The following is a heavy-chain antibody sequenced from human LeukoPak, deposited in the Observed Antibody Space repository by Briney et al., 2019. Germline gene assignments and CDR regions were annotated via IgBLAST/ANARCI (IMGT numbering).Heavy chain of an antibody. CDR1: GGSISSYY. CDR2: IYYSGST. D-gene: IGHD1-1*01. V-gene: IGHV4-59*01. CDR3: ARGTSVVRWYFDY. J-gene: IGHJ4*02. Sequence: PSETLSLTCTVSGGSISSYYWSWIRQPPGKGQEWIGYIYYSGSTNYNPSLKSRVTISVDTSKNQFSLKLSSVTAADTAVYYCARGTSVVRWYFDYWGQGTLVTVSS.